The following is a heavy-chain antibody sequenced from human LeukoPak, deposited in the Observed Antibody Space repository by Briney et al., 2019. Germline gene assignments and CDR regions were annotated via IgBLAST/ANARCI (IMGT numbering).Heavy chain of an antibody. CDR1: GYTFTSYG. D-gene: IGHD3-22*01. V-gene: IGHV1-18*01. Sequence: GASVKVSCKASGYTFTSYGISWVRQAPGQGLEWMGWISAYNGNTNYAQKLQGRVTMTTDTSTSTAYMELRSLRSDDTAVYYCARGGNPTSYYCDSSGHNDYWGQGTLVTVSS. CDR3: ARGGNPTSYYCDSSGHNDY. J-gene: IGHJ4*02. CDR2: ISAYNGNT.